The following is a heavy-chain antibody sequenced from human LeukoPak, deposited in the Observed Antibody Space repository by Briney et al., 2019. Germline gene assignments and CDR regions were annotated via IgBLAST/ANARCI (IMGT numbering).Heavy chain of an antibody. CDR2: INPSGGST. Sequence: ASVKVSCKASGYTFTNYYMHWVRQAPGQGLEWMAIINPSGGSTSYAQKFQGRVTMTRDTSISTAYMELSRLRSDDTAVYYCARAGGYCGRISCPYYFDYWGQGSLVAVSS. V-gene: IGHV1-46*01. J-gene: IGHJ4*02. D-gene: IGHD2-15*01. CDR1: GYTFTNYY. CDR3: ARAGGYCGRISCPYYFDY.